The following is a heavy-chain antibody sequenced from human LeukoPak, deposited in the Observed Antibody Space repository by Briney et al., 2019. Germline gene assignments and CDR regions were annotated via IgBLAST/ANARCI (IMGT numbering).Heavy chain of an antibody. CDR1: GGSISSGGYY. CDR3: ARAQVATIIGSHSNWFDP. CDR2: IYYSGST. D-gene: IGHD5-12*01. Sequence: PSQTLSLTCTVSGGSISSGGYYWSWIRQHPGKGLEWIGYIYYSGSTYYNPFLKSRVTISVDTSKNQFSLKLSSVTAADTAVYYCARAQVATIIGSHSNWFDPWGQGTLVTVSS. V-gene: IGHV4-31*03. J-gene: IGHJ5*02.